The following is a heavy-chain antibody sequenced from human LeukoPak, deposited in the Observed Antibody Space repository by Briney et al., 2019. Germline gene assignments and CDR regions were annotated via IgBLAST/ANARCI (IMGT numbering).Heavy chain of an antibody. CDR2: IYTSGST. D-gene: IGHD3-10*01. CDR1: GGSISSYY. CDR3: ARGDQLWFGELSFDY. Sequence: PSETLSLTCTVSGGSISSYYWSWIRQPAGKGLEWIGRIYTSGSTNYNPSLESRVTMSVDTSKNQFSLKLSSVTAADTAVYYCARGDQLWFGELSFDYWGQGTLVTVSS. V-gene: IGHV4-4*07. J-gene: IGHJ4*02.